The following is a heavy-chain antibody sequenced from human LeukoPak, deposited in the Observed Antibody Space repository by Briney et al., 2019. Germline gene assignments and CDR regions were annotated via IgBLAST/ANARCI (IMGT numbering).Heavy chain of an antibody. J-gene: IGHJ5*02. CDR3: ARSQGYCSGGSCLQGDWFDP. V-gene: IGHV5-51*01. CDR1: GYSFTNYW. Sequence: GESLEISCKGSGYSFTNYWIGWVRQMPGKGREWMGIIYPGDSDTRYSPSFQGQVTISADKSIRTAYLQWGSLKASDTAMYYCARSQGYCSGGSCLQGDWFDPWGQGTLVTVSS. CDR2: IYPGDSDT. D-gene: IGHD2-15*01.